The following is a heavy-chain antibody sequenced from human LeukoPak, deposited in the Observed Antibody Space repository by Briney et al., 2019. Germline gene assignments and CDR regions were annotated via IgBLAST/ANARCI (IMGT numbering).Heavy chain of an antibody. CDR2: ITNGGSTI. Sequence: PGGSLRLSCAASGFTFSDYNMNWVRQAPGKGLEWVSYITNGGSTIHHADSVKGRFTISRDNAKKTLYLQMNSLRAEDTAVYYCARSIGLTGGGVDVWGQGTTVIVSS. CDR1: GFTFSDYN. V-gene: IGHV3-11*01. CDR3: ARSIGLTGGGVDV. D-gene: IGHD3-9*01. J-gene: IGHJ6*02.